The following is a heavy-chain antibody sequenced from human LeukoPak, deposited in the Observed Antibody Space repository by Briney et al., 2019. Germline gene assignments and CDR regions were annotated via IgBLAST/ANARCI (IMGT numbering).Heavy chain of an antibody. Sequence: ASVKVSCKASGCTFTSYYMHWVRQAPGQGLEWMGIINPSGGSTSYAQKFQGRVTMTRDTSTSTVYMELSSLRSEDTAVYYCARVGVRGVIVYYFDYWGQGTLVTVSS. J-gene: IGHJ4*02. D-gene: IGHD3-10*01. CDR1: GCTFTSYY. CDR3: ARVGVRGVIVYYFDY. CDR2: INPSGGST. V-gene: IGHV1-46*03.